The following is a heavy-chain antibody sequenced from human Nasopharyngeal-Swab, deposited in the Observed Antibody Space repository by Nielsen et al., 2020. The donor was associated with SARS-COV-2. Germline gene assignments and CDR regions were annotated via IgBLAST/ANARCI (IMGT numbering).Heavy chain of an antibody. Sequence: GESLKISCKGSGYSFTSYWISWVRQMPGKGLEWMVRIDPSDSYTNYSPSFQGHVTISADKSISTAYLQWSSLKASDTAMYYCARRTNYGDSSDYWGQGTLVTVSS. V-gene: IGHV5-10-1*01. CDR2: IDPSDSYT. D-gene: IGHD4-17*01. CDR1: GYSFTSYW. J-gene: IGHJ4*02. CDR3: ARRTNYGDSSDY.